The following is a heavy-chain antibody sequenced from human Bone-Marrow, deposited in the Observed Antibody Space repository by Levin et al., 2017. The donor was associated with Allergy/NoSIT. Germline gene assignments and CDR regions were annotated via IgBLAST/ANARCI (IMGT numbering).Heavy chain of an antibody. Sequence: ASVKVSCKASGYIFTSYGMHWVRQAPGQRPEWMGWINAGNGNTKYSQKFQGRVTITRDTSASTAYMELSSLRYEDTAVYYCARAGVLRFLEWLAHFDYWGQGTLVTVSS. D-gene: IGHD3-3*01. CDR1: GYIFTSYG. V-gene: IGHV1-3*01. CDR2: INAGNGNT. CDR3: ARAGVLRFLEWLAHFDY. J-gene: IGHJ4*02.